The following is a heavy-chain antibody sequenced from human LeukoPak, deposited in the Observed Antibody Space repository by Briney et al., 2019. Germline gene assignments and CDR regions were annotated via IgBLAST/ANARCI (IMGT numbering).Heavy chain of an antibody. J-gene: IGHJ4*02. D-gene: IGHD3-22*01. CDR1: GFTFSSYA. CDR3: AKSSYYDTSGSYREYYFDY. V-gene: IGHV3-30*04. Sequence: GGSLRLSCAASGFTFSSYAIHWVRQAPGKGLEWVAVISYDGSDKYYADSVRGRFTISRDNSKNTLYLQMNSLRAEDTALYYCAKSSYYDTSGSYREYYFDYWGQGALVTVSS. CDR2: ISYDGSDK.